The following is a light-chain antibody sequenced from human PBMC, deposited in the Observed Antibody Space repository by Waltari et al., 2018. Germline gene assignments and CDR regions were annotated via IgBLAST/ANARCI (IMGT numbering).Light chain of an antibody. Sequence: QSVSTQPPSGSAAPGQKVTIPCSGRSSNIGQNYASWYQQSPGTATKLLIYDNNKRPSGIPDRFSGSKSGTSATLGITGLQTGDEADYYCGTWDSSLSAELFGGGTKLNVL. CDR3: GTWDSSLSAEL. CDR1: SSNIGQNY. V-gene: IGLV1-51*01. J-gene: IGLJ2*01. CDR2: DNN.